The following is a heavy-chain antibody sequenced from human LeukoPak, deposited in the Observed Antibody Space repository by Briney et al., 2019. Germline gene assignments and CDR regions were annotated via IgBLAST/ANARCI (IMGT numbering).Heavy chain of an antibody. CDR3: ATGPYAAFEM. CDR1: GFTFSSYS. V-gene: IGHV3-21*01. Sequence: GGSLRLSCAASGFTFSSYSMNWVRQAPGEGLEWVSFITSSNNHIDYADSVKGRFTISRDNAKNTLYLQMNSLRADDTALYYCATGPYAAFEMWGQGTMVTVSS. CDR2: ITSSNNHI. J-gene: IGHJ3*02. D-gene: IGHD2-2*01.